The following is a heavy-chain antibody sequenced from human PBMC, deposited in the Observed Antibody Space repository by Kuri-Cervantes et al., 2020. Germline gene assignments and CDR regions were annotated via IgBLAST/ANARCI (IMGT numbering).Heavy chain of an antibody. J-gene: IGHJ4*02. CDR1: GFTFSSYG. V-gene: IGHV3-33*08. CDR3: ARVRDRLLGH. Sequence: GGSLRLSCAASGFTFSSYGMHWVRQAPGKGLEWVAVIWYDGNDAYYADSVKGRFTVSRDNSKNMLYLAMNSLRAEDTAIYYCARVRDRLLGHWGQGTLVTVSS. CDR2: IWYDGNDA. D-gene: IGHD5-24*01.